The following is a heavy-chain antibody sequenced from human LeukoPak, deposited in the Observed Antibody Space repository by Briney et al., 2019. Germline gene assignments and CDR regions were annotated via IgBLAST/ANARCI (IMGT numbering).Heavy chain of an antibody. CDR2: ISSSGSTI. CDR3: ARDSLQQLVLEESAY. J-gene: IGHJ4*02. D-gene: IGHD6-13*01. V-gene: IGHV3-48*04. CDR1: GFSFNTHG. Sequence: GGSLRLSCTASGFSFNTHGMHWVRQAPGKGLEWVSYISSSGSTIYYADSVKGRFTISRDNAKNSLYLQMNSLRAEDTAVYYCARDSLQQLVLEESAYWGQGTLVTVSS.